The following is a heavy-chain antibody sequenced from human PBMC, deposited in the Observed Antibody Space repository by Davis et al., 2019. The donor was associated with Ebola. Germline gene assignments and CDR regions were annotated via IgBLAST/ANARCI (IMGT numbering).Heavy chain of an antibody. CDR1: GYTFTSYG. D-gene: IGHD6-13*01. Sequence: AASVKVSCKASGYTFTSYGISWVRQAPGQGLEWMGWMNPNSGNTGYAQKFQGRVTMTRDTSISTAYMELSSLRSEDAAVYYCAIKTRQQDYWGQGTLVTVSS. CDR3: AIKTRQQDY. CDR2: MNPNSGNT. J-gene: IGHJ4*02. V-gene: IGHV1-8*02.